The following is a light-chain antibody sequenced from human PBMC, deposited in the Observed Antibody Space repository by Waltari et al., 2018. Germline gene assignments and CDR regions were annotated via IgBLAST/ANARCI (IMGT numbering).Light chain of an antibody. V-gene: IGKV1-39*01. CDR2: SAT. CDR1: ETVNSD. J-gene: IGKJ1*01. Sequence: EIQMTQSPSSLSASIGDRVIITCRASETVNSDLNWFQQKAGKAPSLLIYSATTLESGVPSRFSGSGSGTEFTLTISSLQPEDFATYICQQSYSNPPWTFGQGTKVEVK. CDR3: QQSYSNPPWT.